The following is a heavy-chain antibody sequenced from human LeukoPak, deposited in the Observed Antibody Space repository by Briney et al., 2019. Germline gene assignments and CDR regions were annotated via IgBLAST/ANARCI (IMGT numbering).Heavy chain of an antibody. D-gene: IGHD3-3*01. CDR1: GFTFSSYS. CDR2: ISSSSSYI. CDR3: AREGNYDFWSGYLDYYYYGMYV. V-gene: IGHV3-21*01. J-gene: IGHJ6*02. Sequence: KSGGSLRLSCAASGFTFSSYSMNWVRQAPGKGLEWVSSISSSSSYIYYADSVKGRFTISRDNAKNSLYLQMNSLRAEDTAVYYCAREGNYDFWSGYLDYYYYGMYVWGQGTTVTVSS.